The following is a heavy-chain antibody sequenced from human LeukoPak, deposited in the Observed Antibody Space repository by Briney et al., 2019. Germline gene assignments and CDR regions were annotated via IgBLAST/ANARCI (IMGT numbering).Heavy chain of an antibody. V-gene: IGHV3-66*02. J-gene: IGHJ4*02. CDR3: ASSYFGILTGYSY. CDR2: IYSGGTT. CDR1: GFTVSSNF. D-gene: IGHD3-9*01. Sequence: GGSLRLSCAASGFTVSSNFMSWVRQAPGKGLDWVSVIYSGGTTYFADSVKGRFSISRDNSKNTLYLQMNSLRAEDTAVYYCASSYFGILTGYSYWGQGTLVTVSS.